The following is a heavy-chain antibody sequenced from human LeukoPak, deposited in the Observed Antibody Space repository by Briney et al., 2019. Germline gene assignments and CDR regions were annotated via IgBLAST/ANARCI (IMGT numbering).Heavy chain of an antibody. D-gene: IGHD3-3*01. CDR3: ARVPIFGVVIRSCWFDP. CDR2: MNPNSGNT. J-gene: IGHJ5*02. V-gene: IGHV1-8*01. Sequence: ASVKVSRKASGYTFTSYDINWVRQATGQGLEWMGWMNPNSGNTGYAQKFQGRVTMTRNTSISTAYMELSSLRSEDTAVYYCARVPIFGVVIRSCWFDPWGQGTLVTVSS. CDR1: GYTFTSYD.